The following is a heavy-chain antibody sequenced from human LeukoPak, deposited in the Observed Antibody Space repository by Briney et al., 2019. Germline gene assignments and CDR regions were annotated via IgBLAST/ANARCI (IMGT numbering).Heavy chain of an antibody. J-gene: IGHJ4*02. V-gene: IGHV3-11*01. CDR3: AKGGTGFGEFMFDY. Sequence: GGSLRLSCAASGFTFSDYYMSWIRQAPGKGLEWVSYISSSGSTIYYADSVKGRFTIFRDNAKNSLYLQMNSLRSEDTALYYCAKGGTGFGEFMFDYWGQGTLVTVSS. CDR2: ISSSGSTI. CDR1: GFTFSDYY. D-gene: IGHD3-10*01.